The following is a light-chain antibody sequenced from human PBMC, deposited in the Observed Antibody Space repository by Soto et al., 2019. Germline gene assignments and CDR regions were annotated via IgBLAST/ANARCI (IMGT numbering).Light chain of an antibody. CDR2: KVT. CDR1: SSDVGGNKY. J-gene: IGLJ1*01. Sequence: QSVLTQPASVSGSPGQSITISCTGTSSDVGGNKYVSWYQQYPGKVPKLLINKVTNRPSGVSYRFSGSKSGNTASLTISALLAEDDADYCCASATSDSLYGFGTGTKVTV. V-gene: IGLV2-14*01. CDR3: ASATSDSLYG.